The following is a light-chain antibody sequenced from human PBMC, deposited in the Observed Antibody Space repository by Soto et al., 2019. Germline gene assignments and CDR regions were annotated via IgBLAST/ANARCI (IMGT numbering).Light chain of an antibody. V-gene: IGKV3-20*01. CDR2: GAS. CDR1: QSVSSSY. J-gene: IGKJ1*01. Sequence: EIVLTQSPGTLSLSPGERATLSCRASQSVSSSYLAWYQQKPDQAPRLLIYGASSRATGIPDRFSGSGSGTDFTLTISRLEPEDFAVYYCQQYGSSLTWTFGQGTKVEIK. CDR3: QQYGSSLTWT.